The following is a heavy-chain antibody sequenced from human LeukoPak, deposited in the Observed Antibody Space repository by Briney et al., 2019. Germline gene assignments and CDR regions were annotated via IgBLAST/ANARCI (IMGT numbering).Heavy chain of an antibody. CDR1: GYXFINYD. Sequence: ASVKVSCKASGYXFINYDISWVRQAPGQGLEWMGWISAYTGNTIYAQKFQGRVTMTTDTSTSTAYMELRSLRSDDTAVYYCAREWVSGYYYGMDVWGQGITVTVSS. D-gene: IGHD1-26*01. J-gene: IGHJ6*02. CDR3: AREWVSGYYYGMDV. V-gene: IGHV1-18*01. CDR2: ISAYTGNT.